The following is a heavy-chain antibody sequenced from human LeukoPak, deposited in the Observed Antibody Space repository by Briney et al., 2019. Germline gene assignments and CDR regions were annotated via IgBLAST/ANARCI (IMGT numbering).Heavy chain of an antibody. CDR2: IKPDGSAQ. CDR3: ANGGTYSSGP. CDR1: GFTFPTYA. D-gene: IGHD3-22*01. Sequence: PGGSLRLSCAASGFTFPTYAMTWVRQAPGKGLEWVATIKPDGSAQYYVDSVKGRFTISRDNAKNSLFLQINSLRAEDTAVYYCANGGTYSSGPWGQGTLVTVSS. V-gene: IGHV3-7*01. J-gene: IGHJ5*02.